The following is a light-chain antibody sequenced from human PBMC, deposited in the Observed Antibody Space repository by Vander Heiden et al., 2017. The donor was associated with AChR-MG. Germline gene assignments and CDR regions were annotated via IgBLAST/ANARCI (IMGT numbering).Light chain of an antibody. V-gene: IGLV2-8*01. Sequence: QSALTQPPSASGSPGQSVTISCTRTSSHLGGGYNYVPWHQRHPGKAPKLMILDVSKRPSGVPDRFSGSKSGNTASLTVSGLQAEDEADYYCSSYGGNNDVLFGGGTKLTVL. CDR2: DVS. J-gene: IGLJ2*01. CDR3: SSYGGNNDVL. CDR1: SSHLGGGYNY.